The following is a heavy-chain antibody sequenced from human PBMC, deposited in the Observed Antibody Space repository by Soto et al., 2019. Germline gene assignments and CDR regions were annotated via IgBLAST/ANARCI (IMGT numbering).Heavy chain of an antibody. J-gene: IGHJ6*02. CDR1: GGPITSYH. D-gene: IGHD4-17*01. CDR3: ARDYGDYDAYYYYYGMDV. CDR2: TSYTGNT. V-gene: IGHV4-59*12. Sequence: SETLSLTCLVSGGPITSYHWSWIRQFPERGLEWIANTSYTGNTNYNPSLKSRVTTSVDTSKNQFSLKLSSVTAADTAVYYCARDYGDYDAYYYYYGMDVWGQGTTVTVSS.